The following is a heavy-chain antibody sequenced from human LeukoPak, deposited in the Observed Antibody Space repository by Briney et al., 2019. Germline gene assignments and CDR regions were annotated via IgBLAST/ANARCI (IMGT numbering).Heavy chain of an antibody. CDR2: INHSGST. CDR1: GGSFSGYY. D-gene: IGHD2-15*01. Sequence: SETLSLTCAVYGGSFSGYYWSWIRQPPGKGLEWIGEINHSGSTNYNPSLKSRVTISVDTSKNQFSLKLSSVTAADTAVYDCARGSRRYCSGSSFYSMGLVYWGQGTLVTVSS. J-gene: IGHJ4*01. CDR3: ARGSRRYCSGSSFYSMGLVY. V-gene: IGHV4-34*01.